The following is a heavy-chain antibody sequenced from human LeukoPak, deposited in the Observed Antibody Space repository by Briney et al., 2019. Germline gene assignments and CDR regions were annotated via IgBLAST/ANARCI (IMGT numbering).Heavy chain of an antibody. J-gene: IGHJ4*02. CDR2: IDSDGSTT. CDR1: GFTFSSYW. CDR3: ARRGDYGDY. Sequence: GGSLRLSCAASGFTFSSYWMHWVRQAPGKGLVWVSRIDSDGSTTTYADSVKGRFTISRDNAKNTLYLQMNSLRAEDTAVYYCARRGDYGDYLGQGTLVTVSS. V-gene: IGHV3-74*01.